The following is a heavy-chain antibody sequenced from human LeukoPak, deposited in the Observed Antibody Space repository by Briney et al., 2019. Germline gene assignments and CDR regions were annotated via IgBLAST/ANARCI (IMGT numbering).Heavy chain of an antibody. CDR3: ARRLGYCSGGSFSRWCYMDV. J-gene: IGHJ6*03. Sequence: GASLQISCNGSGSIFTSYWIGCGRQLPGKGLEWMGIIYPGDSDTRYSPSFQGHVTISADKSISTAYLQWSSLKASDTAMYYCARRLGYCSGGSFSRWCYMDVWGKGTTVTVSS. CDR1: GSIFTSYW. D-gene: IGHD2-15*01. V-gene: IGHV5-51*01. CDR2: IYPGDSDT.